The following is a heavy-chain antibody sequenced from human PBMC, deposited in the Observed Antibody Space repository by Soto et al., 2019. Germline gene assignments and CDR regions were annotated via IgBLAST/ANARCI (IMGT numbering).Heavy chain of an antibody. CDR2: INADGSSI. J-gene: IGHJ4*02. CDR1: GFTFSNSW. Sequence: LRLSCAASGFTFSNSWMHWVRQAPGKGLVWLSHINADGSSIRYADSVRGRLTISRDNAKNTLFLEMSSLTAEDTAVYFCARDRLNNAYNTFFDYWGQGTLVTVSS. CDR3: ARDRLNNAYNTFFDY. D-gene: IGHD1-1*01. V-gene: IGHV3-74*01.